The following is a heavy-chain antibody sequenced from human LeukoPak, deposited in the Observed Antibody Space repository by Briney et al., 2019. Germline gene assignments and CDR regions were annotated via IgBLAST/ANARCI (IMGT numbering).Heavy chain of an antibody. V-gene: IGHV3-30*18. D-gene: IGHD3-22*01. J-gene: IGHJ6*03. Sequence: PGGSLRLSCAASGFTFSSYGMHWVRQAPGKGLEWVAVISYDGSNKYYADSVKGRFTISRDNSKNTLYLQMNSLRAEDTAVYYCAKDAGSGYLYDYYYYYYMDVWGKGTTVTVSS. CDR1: GFTFSSYG. CDR2: ISYDGSNK. CDR3: AKDAGSGYLYDYYYYYYMDV.